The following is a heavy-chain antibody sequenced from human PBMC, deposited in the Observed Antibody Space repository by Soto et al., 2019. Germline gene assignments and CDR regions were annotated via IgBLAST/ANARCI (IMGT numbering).Heavy chain of an antibody. J-gene: IGHJ4*02. D-gene: IGHD3-10*01. V-gene: IGHV3-66*01. CDR3: ARDGLINFDY. Sequence: GGSLRLSCAAPGFILNSNYMTWVRQAPGKGLEWVSVIYSGGSIYYSDSVKGRFTISRDKSKNTMYLQMNSLRAEDTAVYYCARDGLINFDYWGQGSLVTVSS. CDR1: GFILNSNY. CDR2: IYSGGSI.